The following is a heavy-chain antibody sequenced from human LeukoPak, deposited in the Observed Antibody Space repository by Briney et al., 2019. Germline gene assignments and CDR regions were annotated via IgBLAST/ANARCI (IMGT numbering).Heavy chain of an antibody. CDR1: GYTFTSYY. CDR3: AWGSGSYHVDH. Sequence: GASVKVSCKASGYTFTSYYMHWVRQAPGQGLEWMGIINPSGGSTSYAQKFQGRVTMTRDTSTSTVYMELSSLRSEGTAVYYCAWGSGSYHVDHWGQGTLVTVSS. J-gene: IGHJ4*02. V-gene: IGHV1-46*01. D-gene: IGHD3-10*01. CDR2: INPSGGST.